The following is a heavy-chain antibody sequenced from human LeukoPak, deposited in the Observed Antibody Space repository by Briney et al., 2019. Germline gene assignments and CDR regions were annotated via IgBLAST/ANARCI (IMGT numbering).Heavy chain of an antibody. CDR1: GFTFRSYA. V-gene: IGHV3-23*01. Sequence: PGGSLRLSCAASGFTFRSYAMSWVRQAPGKGLEWVSAISGSGGSTYYADSVKGRFTISRDNSKNTLYLQMNSLRAEDTAVYYCAKDRPRNRITGYFDYWGQGTLVTVSS. CDR2: ISGSGGST. J-gene: IGHJ4*02. CDR3: AKDRPRNRITGYFDY. D-gene: IGHD1-14*01.